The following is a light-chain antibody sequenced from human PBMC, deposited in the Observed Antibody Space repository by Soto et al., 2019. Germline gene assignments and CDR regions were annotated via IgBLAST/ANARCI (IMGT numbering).Light chain of an antibody. CDR1: SSDVGRYNY. Sequence: QSALTQPPSASGSPGQSVTISCTGTSSDVGRYNYVSWYQQHPGKAPKLMIYEVNKRPSGVPDRFSGSKSGNTASLTVSGLQAEDEADYYCSSYAASGVVFGGGTKLTVL. CDR2: EVN. CDR3: SSYAASGVV. J-gene: IGLJ2*01. V-gene: IGLV2-8*01.